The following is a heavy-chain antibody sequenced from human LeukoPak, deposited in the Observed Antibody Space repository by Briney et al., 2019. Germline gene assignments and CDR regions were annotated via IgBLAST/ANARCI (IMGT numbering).Heavy chain of an antibody. CDR3: ARGVAAARLYFDY. CDR1: GGSISSGSYY. D-gene: IGHD6-13*01. Sequence: SETLSLTCTVSGGSISSGSYYWSWIRQPAGKGLEWIGRIYTSGGTNYNPSLKSRVTISVDTSKNQFSLKLSSVTAADTAVYYCARGVAAARLYFDYWGQGTLVTVSS. V-gene: IGHV4-61*02. CDR2: IYTSGGT. J-gene: IGHJ4*02.